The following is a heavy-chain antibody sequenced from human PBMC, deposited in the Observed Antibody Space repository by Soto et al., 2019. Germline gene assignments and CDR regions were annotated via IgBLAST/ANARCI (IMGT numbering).Heavy chain of an antibody. CDR2: INAGNGNT. J-gene: IGHJ4*02. V-gene: IGHV1-3*01. CDR3: GRGPGPHCGGACSLNN. CDR1: GYTFTGYG. Sequence: ASVKVSCKASGYTFTGYGLHWVRQAPGQRLEWMGWINAGNGNTKYSQKFQDRVTISRDTSASRDTSASTAYMELSSLRSEDTALYYCGRGPGPHCGGACSLNNWGQGTLVTVSS. D-gene: IGHD2-21*02.